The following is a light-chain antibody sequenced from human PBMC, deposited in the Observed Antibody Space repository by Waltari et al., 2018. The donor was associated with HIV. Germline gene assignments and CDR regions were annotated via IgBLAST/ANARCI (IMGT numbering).Light chain of an antibody. J-gene: IGLJ2*01. CDR3: SSYTTSSTLV. CDR1: SSDVGGYNY. V-gene: IGLV2-14*01. CDR2: EVT. Sequence: QSALTQPASVSGSPGQSITLSCTGTSSDVGGYNYVSWYQQHPGKAPKLMIYEVTNRPSGVSNRFSGSKSANTASLTISGLQAEDEADYYCSSYTTSSTLVFGGGTKVTVL.